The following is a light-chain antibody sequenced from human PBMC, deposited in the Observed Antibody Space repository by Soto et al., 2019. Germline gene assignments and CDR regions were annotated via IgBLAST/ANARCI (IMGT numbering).Light chain of an antibody. CDR2: ATF. V-gene: IGKV3-20*01. CDR3: QHHGSSLTWT. J-gene: IGKJ1*01. Sequence: EIVLTQSPGTLSLSPGERATLSCRASQSVSSSYLAWYQQKPGQAPRLLLYATFSRATGCSDRFSGRGSGTGVTLTISSREPEESAVSYCQHHGSSLTWTFGQGTKVEI. CDR1: QSVSSSY.